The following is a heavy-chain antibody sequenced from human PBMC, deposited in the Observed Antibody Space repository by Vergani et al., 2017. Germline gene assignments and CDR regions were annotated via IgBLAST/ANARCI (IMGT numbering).Heavy chain of an antibody. CDR3: ARDATNSGSYTRKLYYYYYGMDV. CDR2: IIPIFGTA. J-gene: IGHJ6*02. CDR1: GGTFSSYA. Sequence: QVQLVQSGAEVKKPGSSVKVSCKASGGTFSSYAISWVRQAPGQGLEWMGRIIPIFGTANYAQKFQGRVTITADESTSTAYMELSSLRSEDTAVYYCARDATNSGSYTRKLYYYYYGMDVWGQGTTVTVSS. V-gene: IGHV1-69*18. D-gene: IGHD1-26*01.